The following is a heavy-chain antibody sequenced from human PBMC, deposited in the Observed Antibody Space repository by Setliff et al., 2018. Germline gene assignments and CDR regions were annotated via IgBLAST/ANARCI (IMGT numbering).Heavy chain of an antibody. Sequence: PSETLSLTCTVSGGSISSSSYYWGWIRQPPGKGLEWIGSIFTSGSTNYNPSLKSRVTISVDTSKNQFSLNLSSVTAADTAVYYCARAFTYYNFWSGYGYGMDVWGQGTTVTVSS. J-gene: IGHJ6*02. D-gene: IGHD3-3*01. CDR2: IFTSGST. CDR3: ARAFTYYNFWSGYGYGMDV. V-gene: IGHV4-39*07. CDR1: GGSISSSSYY.